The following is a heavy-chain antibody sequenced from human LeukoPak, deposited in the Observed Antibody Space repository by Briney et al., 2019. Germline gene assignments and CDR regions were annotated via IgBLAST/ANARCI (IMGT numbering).Heavy chain of an antibody. CDR1: GYTFTSYG. CDR3: AIPTRDYYGSGSYYDY. CDR2: ISAYNGNT. Sequence: GASVKVSCKASGYTFTSYGISWVRQAPGQGLEWMGWISAYNGNTNYAQKLQGRVTMTTDTSTSTAYMELRSLRSDDTAVYYCAIPTRDYYGSGSYYDYWGQGTLVTVSS. V-gene: IGHV1-18*01. D-gene: IGHD3-10*01. J-gene: IGHJ4*02.